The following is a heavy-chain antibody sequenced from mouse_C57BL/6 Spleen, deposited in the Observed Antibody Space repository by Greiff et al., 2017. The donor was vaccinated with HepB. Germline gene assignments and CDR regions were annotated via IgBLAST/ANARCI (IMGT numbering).Heavy chain of an antibody. CDR3: TRDRSNWGYAMDY. J-gene: IGHJ4*01. CDR2: ISSGGDYI. Sequence: DVKLVESGEGLVKPGGSLKLSCAASGFTFSSYAMSWVRQTPEKRLEWVAYISSGGDYIYYADTVKGRFTISRDNARNTLYLQMSSLKSEDTAMYYCTRDRSNWGYAMDYWGQRTSVTVSS. D-gene: IGHD4-1*01. CDR1: GFTFSSYA. V-gene: IGHV5-9-1*02.